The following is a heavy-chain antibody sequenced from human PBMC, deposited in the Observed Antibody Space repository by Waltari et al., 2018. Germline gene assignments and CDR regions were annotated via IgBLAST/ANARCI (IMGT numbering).Heavy chain of an antibody. Sequence: GQLLESGGGLVQPGGSLRLSCAASGFTFSSYAMSWVRQAPGKGLEWVSAISGSGGSTYYADSVKGRFTISRDNSKNTLYLQMNSLRAEDTAVYYCAKVCTNGVWIDYWGQGTLVTVSS. V-gene: IGHV3-23*01. CDR1: GFTFSSYA. J-gene: IGHJ4*02. CDR2: ISGSGGST. D-gene: IGHD2-8*01. CDR3: AKVCTNGVWIDY.